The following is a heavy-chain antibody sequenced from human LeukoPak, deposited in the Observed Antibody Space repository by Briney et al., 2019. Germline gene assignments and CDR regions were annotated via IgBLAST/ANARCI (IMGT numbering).Heavy chain of an antibody. Sequence: SETLSLTCAVYGGSFSGYYWSWIRQPPGKGLEWIGEINHSGSTNYNPSLKSRVTISVDTSKNQFSLKLSSVTAADTAVYYCARVDIAVGSDYWGQGTLVTVSS. CDR1: GGSFSGYY. V-gene: IGHV4-34*01. J-gene: IGHJ4*02. CDR3: ARVDIAVGSDY. CDR2: INHSGST. D-gene: IGHD6-19*01.